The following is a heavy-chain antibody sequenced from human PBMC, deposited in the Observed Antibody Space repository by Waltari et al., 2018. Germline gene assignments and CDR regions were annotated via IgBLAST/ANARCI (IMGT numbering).Heavy chain of an antibody. Sequence: QVQLQESGPRLVKPSETLSLTCTVSEYSVSTGFYGGWVRQSPGKGLAWIGSIYHLGNTRYNPPLTSRVAVSMDMSKNQFSLRLTSVTAADTAVYYCARHRLDRGDSFDFWGQGALVTVSS. D-gene: IGHD3-22*01. CDR3: ARHRLDRGDSFDF. CDR2: IYHLGNT. V-gene: IGHV4-38-2*02. J-gene: IGHJ4*02. CDR1: EYSVSTGFY.